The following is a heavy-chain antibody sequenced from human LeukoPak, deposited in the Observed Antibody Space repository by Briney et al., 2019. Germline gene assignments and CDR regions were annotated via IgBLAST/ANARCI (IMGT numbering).Heavy chain of an antibody. V-gene: IGHV4-59*08. CDR3: ARHRGDDYGDFSIDY. CDR1: GGSISSYY. CDR2: IYYSGST. Sequence: SETLSLTCTVSGGSISSYYWSWIRQPPGKGLEWIGYIYYSGSTNYNPSLKSRVTISVDTSKNQFSLKLSSVTAADTAVYYCARHRGDDYGDFSIDYWGQGTLVTVSS. J-gene: IGHJ4*02. D-gene: IGHD4-17*01.